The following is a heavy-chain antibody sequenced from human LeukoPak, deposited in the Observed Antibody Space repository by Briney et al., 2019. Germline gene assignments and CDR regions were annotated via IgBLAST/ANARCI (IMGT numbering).Heavy chain of an antibody. CDR2: ISSSGGTT. CDR3: AKSPRGSGIDY. V-gene: IGHV3-23*01. D-gene: IGHD1-26*01. J-gene: IGHJ4*02. Sequence: GGSLRLSCAASGFTFSSYAMTWVRQAPGKGLEWVSTISSSGGTTYYADSVKGRFTISRDNSKNTLYLQMNSLRAEDTALYYCAKSPRGSGIDYWGQGTLVTVSS. CDR1: GFTFSSYA.